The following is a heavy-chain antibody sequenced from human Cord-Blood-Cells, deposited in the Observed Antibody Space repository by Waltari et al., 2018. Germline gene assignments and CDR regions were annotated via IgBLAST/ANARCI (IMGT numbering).Heavy chain of an antibody. CDR2: IYPGDSDT. CDR1: GYSFASYW. Sequence: EVQLVPSADGVTKPGESLKISCKGSGYSFASYWIGWVRQMPGKGLEWMGIIYPGDSDTRYSPSFQGQVTISADKSISTAYLQWSSLKASDTAMYYCARSSKWELLQSAFDIWGQVTMVTVSS. D-gene: IGHD1-26*01. CDR3: ARSSKWELLQSAFDI. J-gene: IGHJ3*02. V-gene: IGHV5-51*01.